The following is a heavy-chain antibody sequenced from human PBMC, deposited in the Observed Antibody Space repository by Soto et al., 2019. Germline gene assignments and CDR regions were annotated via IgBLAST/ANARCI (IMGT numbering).Heavy chain of an antibody. J-gene: IGHJ5*02. D-gene: IGHD2-2*01. CDR1: GYTFTSYG. Sequence: ASVKVSCKASGYTFTSYGISWVRQAPGQGLEWMGWISAYNGNTNYAQELQGRVTMTTDTSTSTAYMELRSLRSDDTAVYYCARAYCSSTSCYAGDNWFDPWGQGTLVTVSS. CDR2: ISAYNGNT. CDR3: ARAYCSSTSCYAGDNWFDP. V-gene: IGHV1-18*01.